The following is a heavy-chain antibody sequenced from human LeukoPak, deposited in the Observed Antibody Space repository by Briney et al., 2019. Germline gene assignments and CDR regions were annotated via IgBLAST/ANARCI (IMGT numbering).Heavy chain of an antibody. Sequence: GGSLRLSCAASGFTFSRYWMHWVRQAPGTGLVWVSRINSDGSSTSYADSVKGRFTISRDNAKNTLYLQMNSLRAEDTAVYYCARGGYGDLESVIRWGQGTMVTVSS. CDR3: ARGGYGDLESVIR. CDR1: GFTFSRYW. D-gene: IGHD4-17*01. J-gene: IGHJ3*01. V-gene: IGHV3-74*01. CDR2: INSDGSST.